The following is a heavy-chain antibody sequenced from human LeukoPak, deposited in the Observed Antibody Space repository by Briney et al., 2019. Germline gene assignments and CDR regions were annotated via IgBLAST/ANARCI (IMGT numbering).Heavy chain of an antibody. D-gene: IGHD6-19*01. CDR1: GYTFTSYD. CDR3: ARDHGVDWYSSGWGNYYMDV. V-gene: IGHV1-8*01. Sequence: ASVKVSCKASGYTFTSYDINWVRQATGQGLEWMGWMNPNSGNTGYAQKFQGRVTMTRNTSISTAYMELSRLRSDDTAVYYCARDHGVDWYSSGWGNYYMDVWGKGTTVTVSS. J-gene: IGHJ6*03. CDR2: MNPNSGNT.